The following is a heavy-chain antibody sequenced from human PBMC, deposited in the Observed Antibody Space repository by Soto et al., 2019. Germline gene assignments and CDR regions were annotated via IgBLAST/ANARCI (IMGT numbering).Heavy chain of an antibody. V-gene: IGHV4-30-4*01. D-gene: IGHD3-22*01. CDR3: ARVGYDSSAEPDY. CDR1: GGSISSGDYY. J-gene: IGHJ4*02. Sequence: PSETLSLTCTVSGGSISSGDYYWSWIRQPPGKGLEWIGYIYYSGSTYYNPSLKSRVTISVDTSKNQFSLKLSSVTAADTAVYYCARVGYDSSAEPDYWGQGTLVTVSS. CDR2: IYYSGST.